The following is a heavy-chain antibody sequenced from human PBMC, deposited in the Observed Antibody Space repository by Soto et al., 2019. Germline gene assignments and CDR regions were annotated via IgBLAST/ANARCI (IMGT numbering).Heavy chain of an antibody. V-gene: IGHV2-70*01. CDR1: GFSLSTSGMC. D-gene: IGHD3-10*01. CDR3: ARSPLAWQSNGWSLRVGMDV. Sequence: SGPTLVNPTQTLTRTCTFSGFSLSTSGMCVSWIRQPPGKALEWLALIDCDDDKYYSTSLKTRLTISKDTSKNQLVLTMTNMEPVDTATYYCARSPLAWQSNGWSLRVGMDVWGQGTTVTLAS. J-gene: IGHJ6*01. CDR2: IDCDDDK.